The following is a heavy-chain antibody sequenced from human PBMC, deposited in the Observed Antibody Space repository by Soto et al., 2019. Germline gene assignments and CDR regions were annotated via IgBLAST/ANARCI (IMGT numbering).Heavy chain of an antibody. CDR2: IIPIFGTA. J-gene: IGHJ6*02. CDR3: ARGGEIVVVNSYYYGMDV. D-gene: IGHD3-22*01. CDR1: GYTFSSYA. V-gene: IGHV1-69*13. Sequence: SVKVSCKASGYTFSSYAISWVRQAPGQGLEWMGGIIPIFGTANYAQKFQGRVTITADESTSTAYMELSSLRSEDTAVYYCARGGEIVVVNSYYYGMDVWGQGTTVTVSS.